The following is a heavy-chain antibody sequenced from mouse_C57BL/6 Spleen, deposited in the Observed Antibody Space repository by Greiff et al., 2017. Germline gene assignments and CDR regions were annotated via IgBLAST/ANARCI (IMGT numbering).Heavy chain of an antibody. CDR3: AKSNYYGRSPFDY. CDR1: GFTFSDFY. J-gene: IGHJ2*01. D-gene: IGHD1-1*01. CDR2: SRNKANDYTT. Sequence: EVQVVESGGGLVQSGRSLRLSCATSGFTFSDFYMEWVRQAPGKGLEWIAASRNKANDYTTEYSASVKGRFIVSRDTSRSILYLQRNALRAEYTAIYYCAKSNYYGRSPFDYWGQGTTLTVSS. V-gene: IGHV7-1*01.